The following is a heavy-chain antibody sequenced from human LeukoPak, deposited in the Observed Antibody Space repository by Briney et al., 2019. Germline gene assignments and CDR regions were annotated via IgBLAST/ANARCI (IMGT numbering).Heavy chain of an antibody. CDR1: GFTFSTYW. J-gene: IGHJ4*02. CDR2: IKEDGSEK. CDR3: AKGNGMIVLAYFDY. D-gene: IGHD3-22*01. V-gene: IGHV3-7*05. Sequence: GGSLRLSCAASGFTFSTYWMSWVRQAAGKGLEWVANIKEDGSEKNYLDSVKGRFTISRDNAKNSLYLQMNSLRAEDTAVYYCAKGNGMIVLAYFDYWGQGTLVTVSS.